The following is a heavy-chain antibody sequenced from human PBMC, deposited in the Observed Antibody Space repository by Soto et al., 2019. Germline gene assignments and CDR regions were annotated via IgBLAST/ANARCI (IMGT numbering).Heavy chain of an antibody. D-gene: IGHD3-10*01. J-gene: IGHJ4*02. CDR1: GGSISSENW. V-gene: IGHV4-4*02. Sequence: QVQLQESGPGLVNPSVTLSLSCAVSGGSISSENWWSWVRQPPGKGLEWIGDIYHSGSTNYDSSLRGRVTMSLDKSKNQFSLKLNSVTAAGPAVYYCAATIHYWGQGPLVTVSS. CDR2: IYHSGST. CDR3: AATIHY.